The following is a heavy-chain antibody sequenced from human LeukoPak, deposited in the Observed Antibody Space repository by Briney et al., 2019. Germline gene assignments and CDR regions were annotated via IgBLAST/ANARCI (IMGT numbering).Heavy chain of an antibody. V-gene: IGHV1-2*06. CDR2: INPNSGGT. CDR3: ARPLGATKDYYYGMDV. D-gene: IGHD1-26*01. CDR1: GYTFTGYY. Sequence: ASVKVSCKASGYTFTGYYMHWVRQAPGQGLEWMGRINPNSGGTNYAQKFQGRATMTRDTSISTAYMELSRLRSDDTAVYYCARPLGATKDYYYGMDVWGQGTTVTVSS. J-gene: IGHJ6*02.